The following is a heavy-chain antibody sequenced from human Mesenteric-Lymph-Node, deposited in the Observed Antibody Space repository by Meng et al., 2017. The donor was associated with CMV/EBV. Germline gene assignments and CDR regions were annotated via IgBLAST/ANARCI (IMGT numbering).Heavy chain of an antibody. CDR2: MNPNSGNT. V-gene: IGHV1-8*01. Sequence: TSYDINWVRQATGQGLEWMGWMNPNSGNTGYAQKFQGRVTMTRNTSISTAYMELSSLRSEDTAVYYCARGPKTTGITMVRGVITPPRYWGQGTLVTVSS. D-gene: IGHD3-10*01. J-gene: IGHJ4*02. CDR3: ARGPKTTGITMVRGVITPPRY. CDR1: TSYD.